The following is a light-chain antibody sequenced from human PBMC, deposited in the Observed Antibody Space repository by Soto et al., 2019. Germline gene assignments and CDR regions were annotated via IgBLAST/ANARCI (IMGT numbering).Light chain of an antibody. Sequence: EIVLTQSPRTLSWSAGERATLSCRASQSVSSSYLAWYQQKPGQATRLLIYGASSRATGIPDRFSGSGSGKDFTLTISRLEPEDFSVYYCQQYGSLFGGGTKVDIK. CDR1: QSVSSSY. CDR2: GAS. V-gene: IGKV3-20*01. J-gene: IGKJ4*01. CDR3: QQYGSL.